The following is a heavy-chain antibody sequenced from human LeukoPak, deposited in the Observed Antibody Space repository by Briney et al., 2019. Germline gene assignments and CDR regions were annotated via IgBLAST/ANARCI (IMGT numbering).Heavy chain of an antibody. D-gene: IGHD5-12*01. CDR2: ISSSGSTI. Sequence: GGSLRLSCAASGFTFSDYYMSCIRQAPGKGLEWVSYISSSGSTIYYADSVKGRFTISRDNAKNSLYLQMNSLRAEDTAVYYCARAPVATIPDYWGQGTLVTVSS. J-gene: IGHJ4*02. CDR3: ARAPVATIPDY. CDR1: GFTFSDYY. V-gene: IGHV3-11*01.